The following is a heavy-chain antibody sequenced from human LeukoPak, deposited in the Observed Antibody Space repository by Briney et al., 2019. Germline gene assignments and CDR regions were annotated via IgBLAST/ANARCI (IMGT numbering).Heavy chain of an antibody. CDR1: GFTFSSYA. D-gene: IGHD6-19*01. J-gene: IGHJ4*02. CDR3: AKDSLEGGWLVGYSFDS. V-gene: IGHV3-23*01. Sequence: GGSLRLSCAASGFTFSSYAMSWVRQAPGKGLEWVSAISGSGGSTYYADSVKGRFTISRDNSKNTLFLQMNSLRAEDTAVYYCAKDSLEGGWLVGYSFDSWGQGTLVTVSS. CDR2: ISGSGGST.